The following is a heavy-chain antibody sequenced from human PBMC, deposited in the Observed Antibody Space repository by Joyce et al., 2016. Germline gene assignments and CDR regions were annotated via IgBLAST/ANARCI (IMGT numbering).Heavy chain of an antibody. CDR1: GVSITASRW. V-gene: IGHV4-4*02. Sequence: QVHLQESGPGLLRPSGTLSLTCSVSGVSITASRWWTWVRQSPGKGLEWVGEIFHSGNTNFNPSRRSRLNLSVDKSKNQFSLNLDYLTAADTAVYYCATASGVTPGAFDIWGQGTPVSVSS. J-gene: IGHJ3*02. D-gene: IGHD2-21*02. CDR3: ATASGVTPGAFDI. CDR2: IFHSGNT.